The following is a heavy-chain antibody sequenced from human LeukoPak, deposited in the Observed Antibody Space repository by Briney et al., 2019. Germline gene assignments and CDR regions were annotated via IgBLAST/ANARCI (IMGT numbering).Heavy chain of an antibody. CDR3: AREVYYYDSSGINDAFDI. CDR1: GFSFSNYS. V-gene: IGHV3-48*01. J-gene: IGHJ3*02. Sequence: PGGSLRLSCAASGFSFSNYSMNWVRQAPGKGLEWVSYMSRSGSTIYYADSVKGRFTISRDSAKNSLYLQMNSRRAEDTAVYYCAREVYYYDSSGINDAFDIWSQGTMVTVSS. D-gene: IGHD3-22*01. CDR2: MSRSGSTI.